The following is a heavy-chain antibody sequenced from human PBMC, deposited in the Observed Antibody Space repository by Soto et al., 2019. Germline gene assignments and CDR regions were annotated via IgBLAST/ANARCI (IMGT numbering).Heavy chain of an antibody. V-gene: IGHV3-23*01. J-gene: IGHJ4*02. Sequence: EVQLLESGGGLVQPGGSLRLSCAASGLTFSSYAMSWVRQAPGTGLECVSTISGSGGSTRYADSVKGRFTISRDHPKKTLYLQMNSPRAEYTAVYPFAKAPSRFCNYCDDLGQGTLVTVSS. CDR2: ISGSGGST. CDR3: AKAPSRFCNYCDD. D-gene: IGHD3-10*01. CDR1: GLTFSSYA.